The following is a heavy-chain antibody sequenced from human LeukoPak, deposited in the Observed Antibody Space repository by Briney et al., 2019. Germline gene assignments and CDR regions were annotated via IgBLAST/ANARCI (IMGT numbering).Heavy chain of an antibody. CDR1: GYTFTSYG. CDR3: AREESTKNSVLDY. D-gene: IGHD2/OR15-2a*01. V-gene: IGHV1-18*01. J-gene: IGHJ4*02. CDR2: ISPYNGNT. Sequence: ASVKVSCKSSGYTFTSYGIIWVRQAPGQGLKWMGWISPYNGNTNYAQKLQGRVTMTTDTSTSTAYMELRSLRSDDTAVYYCAREESTKNSVLDYWGQGTLVTVSS.